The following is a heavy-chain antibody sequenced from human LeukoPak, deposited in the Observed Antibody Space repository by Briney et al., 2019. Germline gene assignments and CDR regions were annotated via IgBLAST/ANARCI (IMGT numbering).Heavy chain of an antibody. V-gene: IGHV1-2*02. CDR1: GCTFTGYY. CDR3: ARSRSRDCSSTSCYSYGLDY. D-gene: IGHD2-2*01. Sequence: ASVKVSCKASGCTFTGYYMHWVRQAPGQGLEWMGWINPNSGGTNYAQKFQGRVTMTRDTSISTAYMELSRLRSDDTAVYYCARSRSRDCSSTSCYSYGLDYWGQGTLVTVSS. CDR2: INPNSGGT. J-gene: IGHJ4*02.